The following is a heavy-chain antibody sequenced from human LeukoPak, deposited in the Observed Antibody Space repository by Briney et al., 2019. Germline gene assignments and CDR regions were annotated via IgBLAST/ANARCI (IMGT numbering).Heavy chain of an antibody. D-gene: IGHD6-19*01. CDR1: GGSFSGYY. J-gene: IGHJ4*02. Sequence: SETLSLTCAVYGGSFSGYYWSWIRQPPGKGLEWVGEINHSGSTNYNPSLKSRVTISVDTSKNQFSLKLSSVTAAGTAVYYCARGISSGWYEPFDYWGQGTLVTVSS. V-gene: IGHV4-34*01. CDR3: ARGISSGWYEPFDY. CDR2: INHSGST.